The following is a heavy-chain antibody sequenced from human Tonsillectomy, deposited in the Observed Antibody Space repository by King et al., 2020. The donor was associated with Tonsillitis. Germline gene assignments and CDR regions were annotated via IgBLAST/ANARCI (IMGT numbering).Heavy chain of an antibody. Sequence: VQLVESGGGLIQPGGSLRLSCAASGFTVSSNYMSWVRQAPGKGLEWVSVIYTSGNTYYADSVKGRFTTSRDNSKNTLTLLMNSLRAEGTAVYYCARITNAFAFDIWGQGTMVTVFS. CDR1: GFTVSSNY. CDR2: IYTSGNT. D-gene: IGHD2-8*01. V-gene: IGHV3-53*01. J-gene: IGHJ3*02. CDR3: ARITNAFAFDI.